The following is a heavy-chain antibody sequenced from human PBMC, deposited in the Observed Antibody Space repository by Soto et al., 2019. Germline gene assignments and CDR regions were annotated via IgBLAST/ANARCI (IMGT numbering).Heavy chain of an antibody. CDR2: ISSSAITI. V-gene: IGHV3-11*01. Sequence: QVQLVEYGGGLVKPGGSLRLSCAASGFTFSDYYMSWIRQAPGKGLEWISYISSSAITIHYADSVKGRFTVYRDNAKNSLYLLMNSLRAEDTAEYYCARARTGMYYFDYWGQRTLVTVSS. J-gene: IGHJ4*02. CDR3: ARARTGMYYFDY. CDR1: GFTFSDYY. D-gene: IGHD1-1*01.